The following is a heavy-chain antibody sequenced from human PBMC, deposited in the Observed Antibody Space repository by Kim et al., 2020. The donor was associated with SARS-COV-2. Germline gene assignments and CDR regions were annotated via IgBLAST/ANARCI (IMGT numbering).Heavy chain of an antibody. Sequence: ASVKVSCKASGYTFTGYYMHWVRQAPGQGLEWMGRINPNSGGTNYAQKFQGRVTMTRDTSISTAYMELSRLRSDDTAVYYCACSLGYCSSTSCRPGYYYYGMDVWGQGTTVTVSS. CDR2: INPNSGGT. D-gene: IGHD2-2*01. CDR3: ACSLGYCSSTSCRPGYYYYGMDV. V-gene: IGHV1-2*06. CDR1: GYTFTGYY. J-gene: IGHJ6*02.